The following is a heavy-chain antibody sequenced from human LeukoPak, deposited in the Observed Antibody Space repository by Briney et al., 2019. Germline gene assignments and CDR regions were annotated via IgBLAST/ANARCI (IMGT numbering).Heavy chain of an antibody. V-gene: IGHV3-7*01. CDR1: GFTFSSYW. CDR3: ARDYSSTNDYGDYGPGY. J-gene: IGHJ4*02. CDR2: IKQDGSEK. Sequence: GGSLRLSCAASGFTFSSYWMSWVRQAPGKGLEWVANIKQDGSEKYYVDSVKGRFTISRDNAKNSLYLQMNSLRAEDTAVYYCARDYSSTNDYGDYGPGYWGQGTLVTVSS. D-gene: IGHD4-17*01.